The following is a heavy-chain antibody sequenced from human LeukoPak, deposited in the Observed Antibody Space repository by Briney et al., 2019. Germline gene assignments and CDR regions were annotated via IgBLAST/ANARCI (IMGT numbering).Heavy chain of an antibody. Sequence: SETLSLTCAVSGGSISSGVYSWSWVRQPPGKGLEWIGYIYYGGNTYYNPSLKSRVTISVDTSKNQFSLKLSSVTAADTAVYYCARVDRGLAAAGKGGPFDYWGQGTLVTVSS. CDR3: ARVDRGLAAAGKGGPFDY. V-gene: IGHV4-30-4*07. D-gene: IGHD6-13*01. CDR1: GGSISSGVYS. CDR2: IYYGGNT. J-gene: IGHJ4*02.